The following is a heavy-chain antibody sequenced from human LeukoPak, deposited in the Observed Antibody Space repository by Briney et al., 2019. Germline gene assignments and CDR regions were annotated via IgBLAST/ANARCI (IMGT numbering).Heavy chain of an antibody. CDR1: GFTFSSYA. J-gene: IGHJ4*02. D-gene: IGHD1-14*01. CDR3: ARGVEPLAANTLAY. CDR2: ISYSGGST. Sequence: GGSLRLSCAASGFTFSSYAMTWVRQAPGKGLEWVSGISYSGGSTYYADSVQGRFTISRDNSKNTLYLEMNSLRADDTAVYYCARGVEPLAANTLAYWGQGTLVTVAS. V-gene: IGHV3-23*01.